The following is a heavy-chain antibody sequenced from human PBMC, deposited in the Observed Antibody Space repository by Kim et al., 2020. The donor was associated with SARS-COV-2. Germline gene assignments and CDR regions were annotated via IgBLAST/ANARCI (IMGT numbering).Heavy chain of an antibody. CDR1: GFTFDDYA. D-gene: IGHD5-18*01. CDR3: AKADTADYYGMDV. J-gene: IGHJ6*02. V-gene: IGHV3-9*01. Sequence: GGSLRLSCAASGFTFDDYAMHWVRQAQGKGLEWVSGISGNSGSIGYADSVKGRFTISRDNAKNSLYLQMNSLRAEDTALYYCAKADTADYYGMDVWGQGTTVTVSS. CDR2: ISGNSGSI.